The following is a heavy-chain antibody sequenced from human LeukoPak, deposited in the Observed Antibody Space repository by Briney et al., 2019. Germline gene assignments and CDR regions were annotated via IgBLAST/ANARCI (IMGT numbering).Heavy chain of an antibody. CDR3: AKVPTSFSSASWGFDN. V-gene: IGHV3-23*01. CDR2: IGGSGGKT. D-gene: IGHD2/OR15-2a*01. J-gene: IGHJ4*02. Sequence: GGSLRLSCAASGFSFSGYAMSWVRQAPGKGLEWVSGIGGSGGKTYLANSEKGWYTNSRENSKNTLYLQMNSRRREHPAVYYCAKVPTSFSSASWGFDNWGQGTLVTVSS. CDR1: GFSFSGYA.